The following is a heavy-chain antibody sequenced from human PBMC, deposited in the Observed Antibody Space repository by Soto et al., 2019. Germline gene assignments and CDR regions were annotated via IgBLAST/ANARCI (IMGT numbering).Heavy chain of an antibody. CDR1: GFTFSSYS. Sequence: QPGGSLRLSCAASGFTFSSYSMNWVRQAPGKGLEWVSYISSSSSTIYYADSVKGRFTISRDNAKNSLYLQMNSLRDEDTAVYYCARERGYEWEFPASGMDVWGQGTTVTV. CDR3: ARERGYEWEFPASGMDV. V-gene: IGHV3-48*02. D-gene: IGHD1-26*01. J-gene: IGHJ6*02. CDR2: ISSSSSTI.